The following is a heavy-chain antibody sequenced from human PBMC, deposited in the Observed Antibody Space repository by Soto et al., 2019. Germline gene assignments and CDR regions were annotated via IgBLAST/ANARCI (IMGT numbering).Heavy chain of an antibody. CDR3: AREIETPHYWYFDV. CDR1: GFTFSRYD. Sequence: EVQRVESGGGLVPPGGYLSLSCAGSGFTFSRYDMHWLRQTAGKSLELVSSIGTAGDPHYSDSVKGRFTISSETAKNAMYIQMNIRIARDTPLSYGAREIETPHYWYFDVWVRDTLVTVSS. V-gene: IGHV3-13*05. J-gene: IGHJ2*01. CDR2: IGTAGDP.